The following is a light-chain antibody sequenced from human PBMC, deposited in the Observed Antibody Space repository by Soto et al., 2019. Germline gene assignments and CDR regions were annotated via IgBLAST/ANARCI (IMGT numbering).Light chain of an antibody. CDR2: EVN. CDR1: SSDIGAYDY. V-gene: IGLV2-14*01. J-gene: IGLJ1*01. CDR3: SSYTSSSTYV. Sequence: QSPLTQPTSLSGSPGQSITISCTGTSSDIGAYDYVSWFQQHPGKAPKLMISEVNNRPSGVSNRFSGSKSGKTAYLTISGLQVEDEADYYCSSYTSSSTYVFGTGTKVTVL.